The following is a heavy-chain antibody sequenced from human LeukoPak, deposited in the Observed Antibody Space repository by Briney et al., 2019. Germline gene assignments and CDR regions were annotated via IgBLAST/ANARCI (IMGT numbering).Heavy chain of an antibody. CDR1: GYSISSGYY. J-gene: IGHJ5*02. CDR2: IYHSGST. Sequence: SETLPLTCTVSGYSISSGYYWGWIRQPPGKGLEWIGSIYHSGSTYYNPSLKSRVTISVDTSKNQFSLKLSSVTAADTAVYYCARGLNYYGSGSSWFDPWGQGTLVTVSS. V-gene: IGHV4-38-2*02. CDR3: ARGLNYYGSGSSWFDP. D-gene: IGHD3-10*01.